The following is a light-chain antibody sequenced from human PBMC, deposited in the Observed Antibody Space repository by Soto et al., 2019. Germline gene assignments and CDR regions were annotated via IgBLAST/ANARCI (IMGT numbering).Light chain of an antibody. CDR3: MQALQTSYA. V-gene: IGKV2-28*01. Sequence: DIVMTQSPLSLPVTPGEPASISCRSSQNLLSSNGNNYLDWYLQKPGQSPQLLIYLGSNRASGVPDRFSGSGSGTEFTLKISRVEAEDVGVYYCMQALQTSYAFGQGTKREIK. J-gene: IGKJ2*01. CDR1: QNLLSSNGNNY. CDR2: LGS.